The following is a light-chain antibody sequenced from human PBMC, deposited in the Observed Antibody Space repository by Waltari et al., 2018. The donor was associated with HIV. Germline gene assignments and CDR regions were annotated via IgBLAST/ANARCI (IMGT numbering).Light chain of an antibody. Sequence: QSALTQPASVSGSPGQSITISCTGTSSDVGGYIYVSWYQQHPGKAPKLIIFEVNNRPSGVSSRFSGSKSGNTASLTISGLQAEDEADYYCSSYTSISTVVFGGGTKLTVL. CDR1: SSDVGGYIY. V-gene: IGLV2-14*01. CDR2: EVN. J-gene: IGLJ2*01. CDR3: SSYTSISTVV.